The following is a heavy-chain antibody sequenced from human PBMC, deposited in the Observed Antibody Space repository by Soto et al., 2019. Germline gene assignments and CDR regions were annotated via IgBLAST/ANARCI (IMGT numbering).Heavy chain of an antibody. D-gene: IGHD1-20*01. CDR1: GYTFSTSG. J-gene: IGHJ1*01. Sequence: GPEVKRPGASVKVSCKTSGYTFSTSGISWVRQAPGQGLEWVGWIRPDNGNTKSAQRLQGRVTLTTDTSPSTAYMELRSLTSDDTAMYYCARDTESNRYNDWGQGTLVTVSS. CDR2: IRPDNGNT. CDR3: ARDTESNRYND. V-gene: IGHV1-18*01.